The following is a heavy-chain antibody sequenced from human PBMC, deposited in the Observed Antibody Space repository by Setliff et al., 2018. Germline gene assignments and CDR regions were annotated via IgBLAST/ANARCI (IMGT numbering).Heavy chain of an antibody. V-gene: IGHV3-30*04. CDR2: ISYDGSKK. CDR3: ARDGGEY. Sequence: GGSLRLSCAASGFSFSTYAMHWVRQAPGKGLEWVAVISYDGSKKYYADSVKGRFTISRDNSRNTLYLQMNSLGSDDTAVYFCARDGGEYWGQGTLVTVYS. CDR1: GFSFSTYA. J-gene: IGHJ4*02. D-gene: IGHD3-16*01.